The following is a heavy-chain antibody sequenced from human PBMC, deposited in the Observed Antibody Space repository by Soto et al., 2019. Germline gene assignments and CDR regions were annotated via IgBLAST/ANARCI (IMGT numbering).Heavy chain of an antibody. Sequence: EVQLVESGGGLVKPGGSLRLSCAASGFTFNNAWMNWVRQAPGKGLEWVGRIKSKADGGTTDYVAPVKGRFTISRDDSKNTLHLQMSSLKTEDTAVYYCNTDSSVSGFSLKIDYWGQGTLVTVSS. V-gene: IGHV3-15*07. J-gene: IGHJ4*02. CDR3: NTDSSVSGFSLKIDY. CDR1: GFTFNNAW. D-gene: IGHD6-25*01. CDR2: IKSKADGGTT.